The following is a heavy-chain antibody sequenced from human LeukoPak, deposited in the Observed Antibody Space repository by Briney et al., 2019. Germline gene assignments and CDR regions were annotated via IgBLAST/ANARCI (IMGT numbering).Heavy chain of an antibody. CDR1: GFTFSSYA. J-gene: IGHJ6*03. CDR3: ARDGTAAGTGDYYYYMDV. D-gene: IGHD6-13*01. Sequence: PAGGSLRLSCAASGFTFSSYAMSWVRQAPGKGLEWVSAISGSGGSTYYADSVKGRFTISRDNSKNTLYLQMNSLRAEDTAVYYCARDGTAAGTGDYYYYMDVWGKGTTVTVSS. CDR2: ISGSGGST. V-gene: IGHV3-23*01.